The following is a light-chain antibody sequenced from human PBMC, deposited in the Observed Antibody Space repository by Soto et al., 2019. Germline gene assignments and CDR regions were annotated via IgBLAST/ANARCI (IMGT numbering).Light chain of an antibody. J-gene: IGLJ3*02. V-gene: IGLV2-14*01. CDR3: SSWSSSSTLV. CDR1: SSDVGGYNY. Sequence: QSALTQPASVSGSPGQSITISCSGTSSDVGGYNYVSWYQQHPDKAPKLMIYDVTNRPSGVSNRFSGSKSGNTASLTISGLQAEDEADYYCSSWSSSSTLVFGGGTKRTVL. CDR2: DVT.